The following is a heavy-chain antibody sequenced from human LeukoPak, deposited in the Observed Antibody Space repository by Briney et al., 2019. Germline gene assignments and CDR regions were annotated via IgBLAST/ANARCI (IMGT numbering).Heavy chain of an antibody. CDR2: IYYSGST. V-gene: IGHV4-59*01. CDR1: GGSISSYY. CDR3: ARVRNWCDS. J-gene: IGHJ5*01. Sequence: SETLSLTCTVSGGSISSYYWSWIRQPPGKGLEWIGYIYYSGSTNYNPSLKSRVTISVDTSKNQFSLKLSSATAADTAVYYCARVRNWCDSWGQGTLVTVRS.